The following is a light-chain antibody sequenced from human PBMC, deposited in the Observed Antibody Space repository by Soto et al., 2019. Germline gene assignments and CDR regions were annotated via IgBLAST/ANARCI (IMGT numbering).Light chain of an antibody. CDR2: GST. CDR1: SSNIGAGYD. V-gene: IGLV1-40*01. Sequence: QSVLTQPPSVSGAPGQRVTISCTGSSSNIGAGYDVHWYQQLPGTAPKLLIYGSTNRPSGVPDRFSGSKSGTSASLAITGLQAEDETDYYCQSYDSSLSDWVFGGGTKVTVL. J-gene: IGLJ3*02. CDR3: QSYDSSLSDWV.